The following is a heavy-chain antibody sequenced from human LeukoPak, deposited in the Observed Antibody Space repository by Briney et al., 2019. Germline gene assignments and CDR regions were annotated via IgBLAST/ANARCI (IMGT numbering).Heavy chain of an antibody. V-gene: IGHV3-30*02. CDR2: IRYDGSNK. CDR3: AKTLSSYGGSDY. CDR1: EFTFISYA. J-gene: IGHJ4*02. Sequence: GGSLSLSFAPSEFTFISYARHWFGQAPARGLGGVAFIRYDGSNKYYADSVKGRFTISRDNSKNTLYLQMNSLRAEDTAVYYCAKTLSSYGGSDYWGQGTLVTVSS. D-gene: IGHD4-23*01.